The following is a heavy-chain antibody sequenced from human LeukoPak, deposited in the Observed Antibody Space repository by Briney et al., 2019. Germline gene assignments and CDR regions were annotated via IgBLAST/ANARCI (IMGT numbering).Heavy chain of an antibody. J-gene: IGHJ3*02. Sequence: PGVSLRLCCAASGFTFRSYSMNWVRQAPGKGLEWVSSISSSSSYIYYADSVKGRFTISRDNAKNSLYLQMNSLRAEDTAVYYCARDPSGGYHDAFDIWGQGTMVTVSS. V-gene: IGHV3-21*01. D-gene: IGHD6-19*01. CDR3: ARDPSGGYHDAFDI. CDR2: ISSSSSYI. CDR1: GFTFRSYS.